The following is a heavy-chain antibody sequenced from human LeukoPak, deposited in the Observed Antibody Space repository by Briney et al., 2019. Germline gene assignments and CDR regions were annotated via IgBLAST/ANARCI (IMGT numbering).Heavy chain of an antibody. V-gene: IGHV4-39*01. Sequence: SETLSLTCTVSGGSISDSSYYWGWIRQPPGKGLEWIGSIYYSGSTYYNSSLKSRVTISVDTSKKQSSLKLSSVTAADTAVYYCARQLWFGEFHFDYWGQGTLVTVSS. CDR2: IYYSGST. CDR1: GGSISDSSYY. CDR3: ARQLWFGEFHFDY. D-gene: IGHD3-10*01. J-gene: IGHJ4*02.